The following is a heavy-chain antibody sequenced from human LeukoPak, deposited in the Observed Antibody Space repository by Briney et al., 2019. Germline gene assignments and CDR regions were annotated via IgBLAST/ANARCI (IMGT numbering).Heavy chain of an antibody. D-gene: IGHD2-8*02. CDR3: AKDPGASVSGFHMDV. CDR2: IWSDGNNR. CDR1: GCTFRNYG. J-gene: IGHJ6*03. V-gene: IGHV3-30*02. Sequence: GGSLRLSCAASGCTFRNYGMHWVRQATGKGLEGVSFIWSDGNNRFYADSVKGRFTISRYNSKNMLYLQMDSLRPDDTALYYCAKDPGASVSGFHMDVWGKGTTVIVSS.